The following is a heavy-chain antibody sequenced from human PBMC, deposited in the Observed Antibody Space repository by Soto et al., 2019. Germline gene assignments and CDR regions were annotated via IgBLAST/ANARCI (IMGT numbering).Heavy chain of an antibody. V-gene: IGHV3-48*02. J-gene: IGHJ5*02. D-gene: IGHD3-3*01. CDR2: ISSWSTTI. Sequence: GGSLRLSCAASGFKFSRYSMNWVRQAPGKGLEWVSYISSWSTTIYYADSVKGRFTISRDNAKNSVYLQMNSLRDEDTAVYYCARETEEGYDFWSGYPNTWGQGTLVTVSS. CDR1: GFKFSRYS. CDR3: ARETEEGYDFWSGYPNT.